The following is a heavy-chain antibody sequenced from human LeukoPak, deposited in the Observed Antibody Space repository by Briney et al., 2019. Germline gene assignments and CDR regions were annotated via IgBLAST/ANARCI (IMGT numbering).Heavy chain of an antibody. V-gene: IGHV3-23*01. CDR2: VSGGGGNT. CDR1: GFTFSSYA. J-gene: IGHJ5*02. Sequence: PGGSLRLSCAASGFTFSSYAMSWVRQAPGKGLEWVSTVSGGGGNTYYADSVKGRFTISRDNSKNTLFPQMNSLRAADTALYYCAKDPFDSSQTWFDPWGHGTLVTVSS. D-gene: IGHD2-21*01. CDR3: AKDPFDSSQTWFDP.